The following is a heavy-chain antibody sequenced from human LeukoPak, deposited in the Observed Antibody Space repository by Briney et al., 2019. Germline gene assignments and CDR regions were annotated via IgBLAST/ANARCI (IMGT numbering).Heavy chain of an antibody. J-gene: IGHJ6*03. D-gene: IGHD5-12*01. CDR3: AKGGGYEAQYYYYYLDV. Sequence: GGSLRLSCAASGFTFSSYSMNWVRQAPGKGMGWVAFIRFDGSNKYYADSVKGRFTISRDNSKNTLYLQMKSLRAEDTAVYYCAKGGGYEAQYYYYYLDVWGKGTTVTISS. CDR1: GFTFSSYS. CDR2: IRFDGSNK. V-gene: IGHV3-30*02.